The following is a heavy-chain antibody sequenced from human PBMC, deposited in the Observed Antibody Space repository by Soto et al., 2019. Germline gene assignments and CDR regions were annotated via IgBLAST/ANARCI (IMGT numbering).Heavy chain of an antibody. V-gene: IGHV1-18*01. D-gene: IGHD6-13*01. J-gene: IGHJ5*02. Sequence: ASVKVSCKASGYTLTSYGISWVRQAPGQGLEWMGWISAYNGNTNYAQKLQGRVTMTTDTSTSTAYMELRSLRSDDTAVYYCARQMEDQQSTNWFDPWGQGTLVTVSS. CDR1: GYTLTSYG. CDR3: ARQMEDQQSTNWFDP. CDR2: ISAYNGNT.